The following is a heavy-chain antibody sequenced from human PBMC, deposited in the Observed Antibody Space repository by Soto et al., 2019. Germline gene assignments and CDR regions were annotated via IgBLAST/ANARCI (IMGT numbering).Heavy chain of an antibody. CDR1: GCSLSTSGVG. D-gene: IGHD3-22*01. V-gene: IGHV2-5*02. Sequence: QITLKESGPTLVKPTQTLTLTCTFSGCSLSTSGVGVGWIRQPPGKAREWLALIYWDDDKRYSPSLKSRLTITKDTSKNQVVLTMTNMDPVDTATYYCAHSGDSSGYHTGNYFDYWGQGTLVTVSS. CDR3: AHSGDSSGYHTGNYFDY. CDR2: IYWDDDK. J-gene: IGHJ4*02.